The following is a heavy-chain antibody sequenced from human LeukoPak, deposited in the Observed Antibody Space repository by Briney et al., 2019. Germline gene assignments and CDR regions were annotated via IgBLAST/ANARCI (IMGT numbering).Heavy chain of an antibody. CDR1: GYHFATYW. D-gene: IGHD2-2*03. CDR3: ARPPSRGYSSSFEY. CDR2: IYPDESNI. Sequence: GEARQISCKGSGYHFATYWIAWVRQMPGKGLEWMGIIYPDESNIRYSPSFQGQVTISADKSISTAYLQWSSLKASDTAIYYCARPPSRGYSSSFEYWGQGTLVTVSS. J-gene: IGHJ4*02. V-gene: IGHV5-51*01.